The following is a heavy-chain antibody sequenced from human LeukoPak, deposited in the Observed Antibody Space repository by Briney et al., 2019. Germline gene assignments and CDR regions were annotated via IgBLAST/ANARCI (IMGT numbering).Heavy chain of an antibody. D-gene: IGHD3-16*01. Sequence: GGSLRLSCAASGFTFSSYWLNCARQAPRQGLEWVASINHTGNVNFYVDSEKGRFTISRDTAKNSLYLQMSNLRAEDTAVYFCARGGGLDVWGQGATATVSS. CDR1: GFTFSSYW. V-gene: IGHV3-7*03. CDR2: INHTGNVN. CDR3: ARGGGLDV. J-gene: IGHJ6*02.